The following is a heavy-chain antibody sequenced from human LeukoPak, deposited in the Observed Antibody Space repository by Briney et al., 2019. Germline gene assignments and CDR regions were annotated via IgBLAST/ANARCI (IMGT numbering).Heavy chain of an antibody. J-gene: IGHJ6*02. Sequence: GGSLRLSCVASGFTFTRFNMNWVRQAPGKGLELVSSITTSGTYIYYADSVKGRFTISRDNAKNSLYLQMNSLRAEDTAVCYCARPFYYDSNGGEGMDVWGQGTTVTVSS. D-gene: IGHD3-22*01. V-gene: IGHV3-21*06. CDR3: ARPFYYDSNGGEGMDV. CDR2: ITTSGTYI. CDR1: GFTFTRFN.